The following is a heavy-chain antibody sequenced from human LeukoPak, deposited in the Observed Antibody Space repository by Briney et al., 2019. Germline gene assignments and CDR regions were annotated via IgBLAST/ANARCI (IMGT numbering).Heavy chain of an antibody. Sequence: KPSETLSLTCTVSGGSISSSSYYWGWIRQPSGKGLEWIGSIYYSGSTYYNPSLKSRVTISVDTSKNQFSLKLSSVTAADTAVYYCARLDYGDYLDYFDYWGQGTLVTVSS. CDR2: IYYSGST. D-gene: IGHD4-17*01. CDR3: ARLDYGDYLDYFDY. J-gene: IGHJ4*02. CDR1: GGSISSSSYY. V-gene: IGHV4-39*07.